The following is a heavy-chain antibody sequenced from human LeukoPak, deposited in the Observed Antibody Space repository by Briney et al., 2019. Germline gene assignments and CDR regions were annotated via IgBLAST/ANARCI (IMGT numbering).Heavy chain of an antibody. CDR3: AREKEQQLVSYYYYYYVDV. V-gene: IGHV3-11*04. CDR2: ISSSGSTI. J-gene: IGHJ6*03. Sequence: PGGSLRLSCAASGFTFSDYYMSWIRQAPGKGLEWVSYISSSGSTIYYADSVKGRFTTSRDNAKNSLYLQMNSLRAEDTAVYYCAREKEQQLVSYYYYYYVDVWGKGTTVTVPS. CDR1: GFTFSDYY. D-gene: IGHD6-13*01.